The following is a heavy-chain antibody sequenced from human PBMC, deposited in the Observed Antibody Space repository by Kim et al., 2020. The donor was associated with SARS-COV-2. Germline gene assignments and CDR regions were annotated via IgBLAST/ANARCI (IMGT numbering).Heavy chain of an antibody. CDR2: IYYSGST. V-gene: IGHV4-31*03. CDR3: ARDDYGDYVNRYGMDV. CDR1: GGSISSGGYY. D-gene: IGHD4-17*01. J-gene: IGHJ6*02. Sequence: SETLSLTCTVSGGSISSGGYYWSWIRQHPGKGLEWIGYIYYSGSTYYNPSLKSRVTISVDTSKNQFSLKLSSVTAADTAMYYCARDDYGDYVNRYGMDVWGQGTTVTVSS.